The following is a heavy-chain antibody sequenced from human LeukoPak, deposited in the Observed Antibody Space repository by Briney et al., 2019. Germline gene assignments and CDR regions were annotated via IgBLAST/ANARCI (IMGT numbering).Heavy chain of an antibody. V-gene: IGHV4-59*01. CDR2: IYYSGTT. CDR1: GGSISTYY. D-gene: IGHD3-10*01. Sequence: PSETLSLTCTVSGGSISTYYWSWIRQPPGKGLEWIGYIYYSGTTNYNPSLKSRVTISVDTSKNQFSLKLSSVTAADTAVYYCARSGSGSYGYYYYGMDVWGQGTTVTVSS. J-gene: IGHJ6*02. CDR3: ARSGSGSYGYYYYGMDV.